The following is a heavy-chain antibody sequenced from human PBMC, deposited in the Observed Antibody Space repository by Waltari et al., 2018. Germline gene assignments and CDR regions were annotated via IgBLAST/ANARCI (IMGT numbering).Heavy chain of an antibody. J-gene: IGHJ4*03. CDR3: ARGPTRNLIEVVVDKTGYFDY. D-gene: IGHD2-21*01. V-gene: IGHV1-8*02. CDR2: RNPNSGNT. CDR1: GYTFSTYD. Sequence: QVQLVQSGAEVKKPGASVRVSCTASGYTFSTYDINWVRQATGQGLEWMGWRNPNSGNTAYAQTCQGRVTMTRNTSVNTAYMELSSLRSDDTAIYYCARGPTRNLIEVVVDKTGYFDYWGQGSLVTVSS.